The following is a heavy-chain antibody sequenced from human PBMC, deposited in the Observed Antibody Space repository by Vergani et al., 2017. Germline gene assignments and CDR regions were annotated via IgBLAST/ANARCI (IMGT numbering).Heavy chain of an antibody. Sequence: EAYLVQSGGGLVTPGGSLRLSCAASRFSVSSHYMTWVRQAPGKGLEWVSTINIGGRTSYADSVKGRLTLTRDDSKNTLHLQMNSLRPEDTAVYYCARGMTTETTDLDGFDIWGQGTMVSVSS. CDR3: ARGMTTETTDLDGFDI. CDR2: INIGGRT. CDR1: RFSVSSHY. V-gene: IGHV3-66*02. J-gene: IGHJ3*02. D-gene: IGHD4-17*01.